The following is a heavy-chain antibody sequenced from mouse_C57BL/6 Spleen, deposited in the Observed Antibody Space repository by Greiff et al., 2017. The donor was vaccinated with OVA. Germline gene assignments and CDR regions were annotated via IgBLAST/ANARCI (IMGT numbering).Heavy chain of an antibody. Sequence: VQLKQSGPGLVKPSQSLSLTCSVTGYSITSGYYWNWIRQFPGNKLEWMGYISYDGSNNYNPSLKNRISITRDTSTNQFFLKLNSVTTEDTATYYCARDYYGSSWFAYWGQGTLVTVSA. CDR3: ARDYYGSSWFAY. V-gene: IGHV3-6*01. CDR2: ISYDGSN. D-gene: IGHD1-1*01. CDR1: GYSITSGYY. J-gene: IGHJ3*01.